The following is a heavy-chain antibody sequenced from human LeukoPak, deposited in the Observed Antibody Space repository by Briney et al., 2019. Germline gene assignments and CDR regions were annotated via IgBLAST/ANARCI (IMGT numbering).Heavy chain of an antibody. CDR3: ARLGITYSSSFFAF. V-gene: IGHV4-39*01. J-gene: IGHJ4*02. CDR1: GGSIGSSNYY. Sequence: SETLSLTCTVSGGSIGSSNYYWGWIRQPPGKGLEWIGHIFYSGNTYYNPSLKSRVTISVDTSKNQFSLHLSSVTAADTATYYCARLGITYSSSFFAFWGQGTLVTVSS. CDR2: IFYSGNT. D-gene: IGHD1-26*01.